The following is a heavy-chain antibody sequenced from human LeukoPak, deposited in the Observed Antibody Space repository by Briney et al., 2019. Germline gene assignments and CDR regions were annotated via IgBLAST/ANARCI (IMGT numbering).Heavy chain of an antibody. Sequence: GGSLRLSCAASGFTFSSYAMSWVRQAPGKGLEWVSAISGSGGSTYYADSVKGPFTISRDNSKNPLYLQMNSLRAEDTAVYYCAKGTHYYDFWSGYYFDYWGQGTLVTVSS. CDR3: AKGTHYYDFWSGYYFDY. D-gene: IGHD3-3*01. CDR1: GFTFSSYA. CDR2: ISGSGGST. J-gene: IGHJ4*02. V-gene: IGHV3-23*01.